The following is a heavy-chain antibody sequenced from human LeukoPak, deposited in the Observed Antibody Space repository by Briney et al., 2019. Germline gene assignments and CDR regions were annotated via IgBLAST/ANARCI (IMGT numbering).Heavy chain of an antibody. V-gene: IGHV3-9*01. CDR3: AKAMVDTALDI. Sequence: QSGRSLRLSCAASGFTFDDYAMHWVRQAPGKGLEWVSGISWNSGSIGYADSVKGRFTISRDNAKNSLYLQMNSLRAEDTALYYCAKAMVDTALDIWGQGTMVTVSS. CDR2: ISWNSGSI. CDR1: GFTFDDYA. J-gene: IGHJ3*02. D-gene: IGHD5-18*01.